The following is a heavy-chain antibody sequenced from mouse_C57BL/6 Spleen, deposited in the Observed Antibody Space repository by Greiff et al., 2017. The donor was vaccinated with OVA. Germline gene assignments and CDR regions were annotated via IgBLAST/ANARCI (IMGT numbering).Heavy chain of an antibody. CDR2: IYPGDGDT. CDR1: GYAFSSSW. D-gene: IGHD2-5*01. J-gene: IGHJ2*01. Sequence: VQLQESGPELVKPGASVKISCKASGYAFSSSWMNWVKQRPGKGLEWIGRIYPGDGDTNYNGKFKGKATLTADKSSSTAYMQLSSLTSEDSAVYFCARSYSNYGDYWGQGTTLTVSA. V-gene: IGHV1-82*01. CDR3: ARSYSNYGDY.